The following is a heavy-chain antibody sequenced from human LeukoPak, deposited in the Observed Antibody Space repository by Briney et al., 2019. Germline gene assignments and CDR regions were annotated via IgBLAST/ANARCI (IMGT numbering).Heavy chain of an antibody. D-gene: IGHD2-2*01. V-gene: IGHV1-69*02. CDR3: AVGYCSSTSCRSGDY. CDR2: IIPILAIA. Sequence: XXXIIPILAIANYAQKFQRRVTITADKSTSTAYMELSSLRSEDTAVYYCAVGYCSSTSCRSGDYWGQGTLVTVSS. J-gene: IGHJ4*02.